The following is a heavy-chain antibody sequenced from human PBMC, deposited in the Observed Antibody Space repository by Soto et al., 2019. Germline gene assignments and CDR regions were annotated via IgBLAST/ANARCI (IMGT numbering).Heavy chain of an antibody. V-gene: IGHV3-66*01. Sequence: GSSLRLSCASSGFTVSSNYMSWVRQAPGKGLERVAAISCGGSTYYADSVKGRFTISIDNSKNTLYLQMNSLRAEDTAVYYCARDRVGSSWYFRDNENYGMDVWGQGTTVTVSS. D-gene: IGHD6-13*01. CDR2: ISCGGST. CDR1: GFTVSSNY. CDR3: ARDRVGSSWYFRDNENYGMDV. J-gene: IGHJ6*02.